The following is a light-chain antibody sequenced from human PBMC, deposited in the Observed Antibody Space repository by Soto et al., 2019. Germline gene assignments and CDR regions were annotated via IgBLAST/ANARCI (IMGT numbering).Light chain of an antibody. Sequence: EIVMTQSPATLSVSPGERATLSCRASQSVSSSYLAWYQQKPGQAPRLLIYGASSRATGIPDRFSGSGSGTEFTLTISSLQPDDFATYYCQQYNSYSPTFGQGTKVDIK. V-gene: IGKV3-20*01. CDR2: GAS. CDR1: QSVSSSY. CDR3: QQYNSYSPT. J-gene: IGKJ1*01.